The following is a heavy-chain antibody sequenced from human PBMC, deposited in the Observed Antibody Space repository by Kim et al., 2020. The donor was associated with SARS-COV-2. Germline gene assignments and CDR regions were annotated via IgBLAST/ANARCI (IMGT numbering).Heavy chain of an antibody. V-gene: IGHV4-34*01. Sequence: SETLSLTCAVYGGSFSGYYWSWIRQPPGKGLEWIGEINHSGSTNYNPSLKSRVTISVDTSKNQFSLKLSSVTAADTAVYYCARGQDMVRGVTWGWFDPWG. CDR3: ARGQDMVRGVTWGWFDP. CDR1: GGSFSGYY. D-gene: IGHD3-10*01. J-gene: IGHJ5*02. CDR2: INHSGST.